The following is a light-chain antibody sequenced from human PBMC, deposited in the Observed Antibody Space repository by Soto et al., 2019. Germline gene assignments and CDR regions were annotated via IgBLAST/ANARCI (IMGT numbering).Light chain of an antibody. CDR2: AAS. CDR3: QLYGTSPP. J-gene: IGKJ5*01. V-gene: IGKV3-20*01. Sequence: EIVLTQSPGTLSLSPGERATLSCRASQTVSSNYLAWYQQKPGQAPRLLIYAASTRATGIPDRFSGSGSGTDFTLSISRLEPEDFAVYYCQLYGTSPPFGQGTRLEIK. CDR1: QTVSSNY.